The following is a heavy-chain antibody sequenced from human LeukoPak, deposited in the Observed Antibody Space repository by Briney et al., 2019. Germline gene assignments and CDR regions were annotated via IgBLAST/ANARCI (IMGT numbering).Heavy chain of an antibody. J-gene: IGHJ6*02. CDR2: ISAYNGNT. CDR3: ASGYGVEYYYYGMDV. CDR1: GYTFTSYG. D-gene: IGHD3-3*01. V-gene: IGHV1-18*01. Sequence: ASVKVSCKASGYTFTSYGISWVRQAPGRGLEWMGWISAYNGNTNYAQKLQGRVTMTTDTSTSTAYMELRSLRSDDTAVYYCASGYGVEYYYYGMDVWGQGTTVTVSS.